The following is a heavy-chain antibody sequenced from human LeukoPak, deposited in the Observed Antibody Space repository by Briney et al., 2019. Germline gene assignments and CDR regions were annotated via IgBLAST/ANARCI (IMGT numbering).Heavy chain of an antibody. D-gene: IGHD1-26*01. Sequence: PSQTLSLTCAASGGSISSGGYSWSWIRQPPGKGLEWIGYIYHSGSTYYNPSLKSRVTISVDRSKNQFSLKLSSVTAADTAVYYCARGETDDAFDIWGQGTMVTASS. CDR1: GGSISSGGYS. CDR2: IYHSGST. V-gene: IGHV4-30-2*01. J-gene: IGHJ3*02. CDR3: ARGETDDAFDI.